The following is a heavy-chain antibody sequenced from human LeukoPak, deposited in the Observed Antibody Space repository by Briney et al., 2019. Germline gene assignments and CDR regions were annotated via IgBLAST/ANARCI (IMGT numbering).Heavy chain of an antibody. Sequence: PGGSLRLSCAASGFTFSSYWMSWVGQAPGKGRRWVANIRQDGSEKYYVDSVKGRFTISRDNAKNSLYLQMNSLRAEDTAVYYCARDSLVIKDAFDIWGQGTMVTVSS. J-gene: IGHJ3*02. CDR3: ARDSLVIKDAFDI. CDR2: IRQDGSEK. V-gene: IGHV3-7*01. CDR1: GFTFSSYW. D-gene: IGHD3-9*01.